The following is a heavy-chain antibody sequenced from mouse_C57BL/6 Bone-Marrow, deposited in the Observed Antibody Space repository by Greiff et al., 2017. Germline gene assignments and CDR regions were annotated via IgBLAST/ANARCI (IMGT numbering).Heavy chain of an antibody. V-gene: IGHV1-75*01. CDR2: IFPGSGST. CDR1: GYTFTDYY. J-gene: IGHJ2*01. D-gene: IGHD1-1*01. Sequence: QVQLKESGPELVKPGASVKISCKASGYTFTDYYINWVKQRPGQGLEWIGWIFPGSGSTYYNEKFKGKATLTVDKSSSTAYMLLSSLTSEDSAVYSCARADLLRYYFDYWGQGTTLTVSS. CDR3: ARADLLRYYFDY.